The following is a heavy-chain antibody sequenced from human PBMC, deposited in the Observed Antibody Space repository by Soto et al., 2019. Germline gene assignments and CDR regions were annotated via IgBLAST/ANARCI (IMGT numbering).Heavy chain of an antibody. CDR3: ARDLAAVPRAFDY. Sequence: SETLSLTXTVSGGSISSGDYYWSWIRQPPGKGLEWIGSVYYTGTTDYNPSLKSRVTISVDTSKTQFSLNLRPVTAADTAVYYCARDLAAVPRAFDYWGRGTLVTVSS. D-gene: IGHD6-13*01. V-gene: IGHV4-61*08. CDR1: GGSISSGDYY. CDR2: VYYTGTT. J-gene: IGHJ4*02.